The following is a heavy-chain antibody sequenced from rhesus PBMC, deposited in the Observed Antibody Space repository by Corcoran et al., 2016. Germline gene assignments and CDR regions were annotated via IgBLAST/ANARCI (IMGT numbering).Heavy chain of an antibody. CDR1: GGSIGGYY. Sequence: QVQLQESGPGLVKPSETLSLTCAVSGGSIGGYYWSWIRQAPGKGLEWIGNIVGNIAGTNYNPPLKSRVTMSKDASKNQFSLKLSSVTSADTAVYYCARNLRSSGWSRYYFDYWGQGVLVTVSS. CDR2: IVGNIAGT. V-gene: IGHV4-81*01. D-gene: IGHD6S26*01. CDR3: ARNLRSSGWSRYYFDY. J-gene: IGHJ4*01.